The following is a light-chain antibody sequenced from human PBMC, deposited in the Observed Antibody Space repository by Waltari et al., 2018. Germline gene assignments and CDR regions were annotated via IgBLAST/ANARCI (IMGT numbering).Light chain of an antibody. CDR2: DAS. J-gene: IGKJ1*01. CDR1: QGSSSR. CDR3: QQVDSFPRT. V-gene: IGKV1-12*01. Sequence: DIQMTQSPSSVSASVGDRVTLPCRASQGSSSRLAWYQQKPGKAPKLLIYDASSLHSGVPARFSGSGSGTEFTLTISSRQPEDFATYYCQQVDSFPRTFGQGTKVEVK.